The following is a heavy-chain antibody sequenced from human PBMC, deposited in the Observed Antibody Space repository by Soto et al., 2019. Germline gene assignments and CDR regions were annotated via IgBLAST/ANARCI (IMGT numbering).Heavy chain of an antibody. Sequence: SETLCLTCPVAGGSIRSYCWGWIRQPPGKGLEWIGSIYYTGSTYYNPSLKSRVTMSVDASDNQVSLKLNSVTAADTAVYYCARHTSTINLHFDPWGQGTTVTVSS. CDR3: ARHTSTINLHFDP. J-gene: IGHJ5*02. CDR1: GGSIRSYC. D-gene: IGHD5-12*01. CDR2: IYYTGST. V-gene: IGHV4-39*01.